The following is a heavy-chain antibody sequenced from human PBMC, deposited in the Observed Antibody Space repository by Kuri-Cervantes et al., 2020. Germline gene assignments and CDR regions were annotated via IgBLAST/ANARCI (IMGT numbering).Heavy chain of an antibody. D-gene: IGHD3-3*01. V-gene: IGHV4-39*01. CDR2: IYYSGST. J-gene: IGHJ4*02. CDR1: GCSISSSSYY. Sequence: SETLSLTCTVSGCSISSSSYYWGWIRQPPGKGLEWIGSIYYSGSTYYNPSLKSRVTISEDTSKNQSSLKMSSVSAADTAVYYCASSPPNDFWSGYYLYYFDYWGQGTLVTVSS. CDR3: ASSPPNDFWSGYYLYYFDY.